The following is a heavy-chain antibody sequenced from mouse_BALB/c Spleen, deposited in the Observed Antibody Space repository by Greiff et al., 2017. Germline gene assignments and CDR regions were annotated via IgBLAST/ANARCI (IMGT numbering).Heavy chain of an antibody. CDR2: IWSGGST. CDR1: GFSLTSYG. J-gene: IGHJ2*01. V-gene: IGHV2-2*02. CDR3: ARVPRRDYFDY. Sequence: QVQLQQSGPGLVQPSQSLSITFTVSGFSLTSYGVHWVRQSPGKGLEWLGVIWSGGSTDYNAAFISRLSISKDNSKSQVFFKMNSLQANDTAIYYCARVPRRDYFDYWGQGTTLTVSS. D-gene: IGHD2-10*02.